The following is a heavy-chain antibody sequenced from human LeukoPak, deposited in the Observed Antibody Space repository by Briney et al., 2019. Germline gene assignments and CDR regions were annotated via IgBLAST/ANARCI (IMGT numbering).Heavy chain of an antibody. CDR2: IFSSGNT. J-gene: IGHJ4*02. D-gene: IGHD3-3*01. Sequence: PSETLSLTCTVSGGSISDYRWSWFRQPAGKGLEWIGRIFSSGNTNYNPSLKSRVTMSVDTSKNQSSLKLTSLTAADTAVYYCARGIFFTVTAPDSWGQGTLVTVSS. CDR1: GGSISDYR. CDR3: ARGIFFTVTAPDS. V-gene: IGHV4-4*07.